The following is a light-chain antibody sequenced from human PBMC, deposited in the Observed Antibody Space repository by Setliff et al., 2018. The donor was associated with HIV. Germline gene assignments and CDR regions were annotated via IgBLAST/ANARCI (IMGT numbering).Light chain of an antibody. J-gene: IGLJ1*01. V-gene: IGLV2-14*01. Sequence: QSALTQPASMSGSPGQSITISCTGTSDDVGASNYVSWYQQHPGKAPKLIIYEVKVRPSGVSSRFSGSKSGNTASLTLSGLQTEDEADYYCSSYSSSRPRVFGTGTKVTVL. CDR2: EVK. CDR1: SDDVGASNY. CDR3: SSYSSSRPRV.